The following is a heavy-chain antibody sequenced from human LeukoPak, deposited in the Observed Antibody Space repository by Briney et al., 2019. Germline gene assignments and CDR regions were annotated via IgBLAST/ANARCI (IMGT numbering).Heavy chain of an antibody. D-gene: IGHD1-26*01. CDR1: GFTFSSYS. Sequence: GGSLRLSCAASGFTFSSYSMNWVRKAPGKGLEWVSTTTGSGGSTHYTDSVKGRFTISRDNSKNTLYLQMNSLRAEDTAVYYCAKRGAGSYLWGQGTLVIVSS. CDR3: AKRGAGSYL. V-gene: IGHV3-23*01. CDR2: TTGSGGST. J-gene: IGHJ4*02.